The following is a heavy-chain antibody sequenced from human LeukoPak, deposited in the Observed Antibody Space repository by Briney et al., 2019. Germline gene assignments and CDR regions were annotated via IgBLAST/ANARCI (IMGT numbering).Heavy chain of an antibody. CDR2: ISGSGGST. V-gene: IGHV3-23*01. CDR1: GFTFSSYA. Sequence: GGSLRPSCAASGFTFSSYAMSWVRQAPGKGLEWVSAISGSGGSTYYADSVKGRFTISRDNSKNTLYLQMNSLRAEDTAVYYCAKVGSMGFGELALDYWGQGTLVTVSS. J-gene: IGHJ4*02. CDR3: AKVGSMGFGELALDY. D-gene: IGHD3-10*01.